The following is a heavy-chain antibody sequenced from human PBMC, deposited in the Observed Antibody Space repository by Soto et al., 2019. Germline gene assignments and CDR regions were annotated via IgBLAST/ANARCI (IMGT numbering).Heavy chain of an antibody. CDR3: AKDHLLTTVTTVGD. CDR2: ISYHGNDK. J-gene: IGHJ4*02. D-gene: IGHD4-17*01. CDR1: GFTFSTYG. Sequence: QVQLVESGGGVVQPGRSLRLSCAASGFTFSTYGMHWVRQAPGKGLEWVAVISYHGNDKYYAESVKGRFTISRDNFKNPLYLQMDSLRAEDTAVYYCAKDHLLTTVTTVGDWGQGTLVTVSS. V-gene: IGHV3-30*18.